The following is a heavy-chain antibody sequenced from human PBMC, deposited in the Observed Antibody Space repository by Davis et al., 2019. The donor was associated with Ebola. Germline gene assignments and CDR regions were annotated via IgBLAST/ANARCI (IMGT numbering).Heavy chain of an antibody. D-gene: IGHD6-6*01. V-gene: IGHV4-59*08. J-gene: IGHJ4*02. CDR1: GGSISSYY. CDR2: IYYSGST. CDR3: ARVPRSSSSGRYFDY. Sequence: PSETLSLTCTVSGGSISSYYWSWIRQPPGKGLEWIGYIYYSGSTYYNPSLKSRVTISVDTSKNQFSLNVSSVTAADTAVYYCARVPRSSSSGRYFDYWGQGTPVTVSS.